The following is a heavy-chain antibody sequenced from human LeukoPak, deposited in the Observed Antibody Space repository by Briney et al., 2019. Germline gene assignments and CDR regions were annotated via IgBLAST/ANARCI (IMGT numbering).Heavy chain of an antibody. D-gene: IGHD4-17*01. Sequence: PSETLSLTCAVSGGSISSSNWWSWVRQPPGKGLEWIGEIYHSGSANYNPSLKSRVTISVDKSENQFSLKLSSVTAADTAVYYCAKKISGAYNRFACGGRGTLVTVPS. CDR3: AKKISGAYNRFAC. CDR1: GGSISSSNW. CDR2: IYHSGSA. V-gene: IGHV4-4*02. J-gene: IGHJ4*02.